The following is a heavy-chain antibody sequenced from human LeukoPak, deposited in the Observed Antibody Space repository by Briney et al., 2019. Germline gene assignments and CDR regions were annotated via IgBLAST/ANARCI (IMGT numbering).Heavy chain of an antibody. Sequence: SETLSLTCTVSGRSISSYYWSWIRQPAGKGLEWIGRIYTSGSTNYNPSLKSQVTMSVDTSKNQFSLKLSSVTAADTAVYHCARDWGSSSWYSDAFDIWGQGTMVTVSS. CDR1: GRSISSYY. V-gene: IGHV4-4*07. CDR2: IYTSGST. CDR3: ARDWGSSSWYSDAFDI. J-gene: IGHJ3*02. D-gene: IGHD6-13*01.